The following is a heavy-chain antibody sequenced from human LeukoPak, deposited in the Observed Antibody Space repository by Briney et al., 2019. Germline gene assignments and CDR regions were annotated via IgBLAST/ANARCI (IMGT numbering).Heavy chain of an antibody. J-gene: IGHJ4*02. Sequence: SETLSLTCTVSGGSTTGYDWSWIRQPPGKGPEWIGCMYYSGSTNYNPSLKSRLTISVDSSNNQFSLRLSSVTAADTAVYYCARRRRGSSHFDLWGQGILVTVSS. D-gene: IGHD6-6*01. V-gene: IGHV4-59*12. CDR1: GGSTTGYD. CDR2: MYYSGST. CDR3: ARRRRGSSHFDL.